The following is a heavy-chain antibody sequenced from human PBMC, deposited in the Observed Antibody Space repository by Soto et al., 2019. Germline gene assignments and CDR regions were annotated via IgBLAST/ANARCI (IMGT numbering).Heavy chain of an antibody. CDR3: ARQAGGITIFGGWFDP. CDR1: GGSISSYY. Sequence: SETLSLTCTVSGGSISSYYWSWIRQPPGQGLEWIGYIYYRGSTNYHPSLKSRVTISIDPSTNHFSLKVSSVTAADTAVYYCARQAGGITIFGGWFDPWGQGTLVTVSS. J-gene: IGHJ5*02. V-gene: IGHV4-59*08. D-gene: IGHD3-3*01. CDR2: IYYRGST.